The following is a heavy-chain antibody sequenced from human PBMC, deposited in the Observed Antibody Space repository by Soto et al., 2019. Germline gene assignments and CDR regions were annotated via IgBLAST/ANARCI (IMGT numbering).Heavy chain of an antibody. CDR3: ARGAPRPRDVPTYFHV. V-gene: IGHV4-31*03. CDR2: IYYTGDT. Sequence: SETLSLTCSFSGDSMTIGGYYWSWVRHHPGKGLEWVGGIYYTGDTYFNPFLKSRITVSMDTSKNEFPLKLTSVTSADTAVYFCARGAPRPRDVPTYFHVWGQGTLVTVSS. CDR1: GDSMTIGGYY. J-gene: IGHJ4*02. D-gene: IGHD1-26*01.